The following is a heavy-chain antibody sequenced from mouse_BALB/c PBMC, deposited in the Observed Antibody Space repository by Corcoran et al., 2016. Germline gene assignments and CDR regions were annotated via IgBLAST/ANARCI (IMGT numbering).Heavy chain of an antibody. CDR3: ARGRRSGWYSFDS. J-gene: IGHJ2*01. D-gene: IGHD1-1*02. CDR2: MYYRGST. Sequence: VQLQESGPGLVKPSETLSLTCNVSGDSISSHYWSWVRQPPGKGLEWIAYMYYRGSTNYSPSLKSRVTIALDTSKNQFSLKLTSLTAADTAVYDCARGRRSGWYSFDSWG. V-gene: IGHV3S1*01. CDR1: GDSISSHY.